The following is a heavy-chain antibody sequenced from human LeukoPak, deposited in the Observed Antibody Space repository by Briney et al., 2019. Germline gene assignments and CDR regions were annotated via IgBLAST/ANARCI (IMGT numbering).Heavy chain of an antibody. CDR1: GYTFTGYYY. V-gene: IGHV1-2*02. D-gene: IGHD6-6*01. CDR2: INPNSGGT. Sequence: ASVKVSCTASGYTFTGYYYIHWVRQAPGQGLEWMGWINPNSGGTNYAQKFQGRVTMTRDTSISTAYMGLSRLRSADTAVYYCASSARADAFDIWGQGTMVTVSS. CDR3: ASSARADAFDI. J-gene: IGHJ3*02.